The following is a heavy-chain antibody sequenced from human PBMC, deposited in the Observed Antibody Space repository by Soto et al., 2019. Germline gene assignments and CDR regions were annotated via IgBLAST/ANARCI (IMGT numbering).Heavy chain of an antibody. Sequence: GGSLRLSCAASGFTFSSYAMSWVRQAPGKGLEWVSAISGSGGSTYYADSVKGRFTISRDNSKNTLYLQMKSLRAEDTAVYYCEKDLLRWLVRTSLGYYGMDVWGKGTTVTVSS. J-gene: IGHJ6*04. CDR1: GFTFSSYA. CDR2: ISGSGGST. CDR3: EKDLLRWLVRTSLGYYGMDV. D-gene: IGHD6-19*01. V-gene: IGHV3-23*01.